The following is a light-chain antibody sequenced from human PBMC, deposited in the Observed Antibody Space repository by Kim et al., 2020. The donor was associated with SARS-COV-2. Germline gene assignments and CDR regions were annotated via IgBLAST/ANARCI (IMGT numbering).Light chain of an antibody. CDR2: DAS. Sequence: SASVGDSVTMTCRASQTISSSMAWYQQKPGKVPTLLIYDASTLETGVPSRFSGSRSGTEFTLTISSLQPDDFATYYCQQYNDYAATFGQGTKLEI. V-gene: IGKV1-5*01. CDR1: QTISSS. CDR3: QQYNDYAAT. J-gene: IGKJ2*01.